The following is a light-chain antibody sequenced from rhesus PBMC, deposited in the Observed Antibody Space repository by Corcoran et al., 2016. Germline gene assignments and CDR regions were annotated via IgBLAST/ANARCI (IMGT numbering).Light chain of an antibody. J-gene: IGKJ1*01. CDR2: KAS. CDR3: QQNYSYPLP. Sequence: DIQMTQSPSSLSASVGDRVTITCQASQSLSNYLSWYQQKPGKIPELLIYKASSLQSGIPFRFSGGGSGTDFTLTISRLSPEYFATYCCQQNYSYPLPFGQGTKVEIK. V-gene: IGKV1-25*01. CDR1: QSLSNY.